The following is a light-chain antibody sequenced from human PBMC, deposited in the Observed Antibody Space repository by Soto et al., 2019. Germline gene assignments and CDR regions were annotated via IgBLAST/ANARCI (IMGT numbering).Light chain of an antibody. CDR3: QHYDNSPWT. CDR2: GAS. Sequence: EIVLTQSPGTLSLSPGERATLSCRASQSVRSGYLAWYQQKPGQAPRLLIYGASSRATGIPDRFCGSGSGTDFTLTISRLEPEDFAVYYCQHYDNSPWTFGQGTKVEIK. J-gene: IGKJ1*01. V-gene: IGKV3-20*01. CDR1: QSVRSGY.